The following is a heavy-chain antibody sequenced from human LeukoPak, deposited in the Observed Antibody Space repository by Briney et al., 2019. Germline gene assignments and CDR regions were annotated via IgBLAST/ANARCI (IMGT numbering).Heavy chain of an antibody. J-gene: IGHJ4*02. D-gene: IGHD2-2*01. V-gene: IGHV4-59*11. CDR3: ARAEYCSSTSCFLFDY. CDR1: GGSISSHY. Sequence: SETLSLTCTVSGGSISSHYWSWIRQPPGKGLEWIGYIYYSGSTNYNPSLKSRVTISVDTSKNQFPLKLSSVTAADTAVYYCARAEYCSSTSCFLFDYWGQGTLVTVSS. CDR2: IYYSGST.